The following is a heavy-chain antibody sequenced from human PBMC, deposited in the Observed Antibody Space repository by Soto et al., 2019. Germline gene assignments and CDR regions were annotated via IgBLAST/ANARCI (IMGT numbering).Heavy chain of an antibody. CDR3: AKKSSSWPGDY. J-gene: IGHJ4*02. CDR1: GFTFSTYA. V-gene: IGHV3-23*01. D-gene: IGHD6-13*01. Sequence: EVQLLESGGGLVQPGGSLRLSCAASGFTFSTYAMSWVRQAPGKGLEWVSTISGGGGSTYYADSVKGRFTISRDNSKNTLYMQMNSLRAEDTAVYYCAKKSSSWPGDYWGQGTLVTVSS. CDR2: ISGGGGST.